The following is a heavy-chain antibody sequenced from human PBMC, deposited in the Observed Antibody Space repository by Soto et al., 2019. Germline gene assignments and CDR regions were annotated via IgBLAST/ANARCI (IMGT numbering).Heavy chain of an antibody. D-gene: IGHD2-15*01. CDR3: AREENCSDGICYSEYFQR. CDR2: VNPSGGST. V-gene: IGHV1-46*01. J-gene: IGHJ1*01. CDR1: GYIFTAYS. Sequence: ASVKVSCKASGYIFTAYSMHWVRRAPGQGLEWMGVVNPSGGSTNYAQKFQGRITMTRDTPTSTVYMDLSSLTSEDTAVYYCAREENCSDGICYSEYFQRWGQGTLVTVSS.